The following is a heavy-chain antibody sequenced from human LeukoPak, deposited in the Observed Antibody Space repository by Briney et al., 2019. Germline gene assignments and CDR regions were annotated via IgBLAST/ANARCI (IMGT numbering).Heavy chain of an antibody. J-gene: IGHJ1*01. CDR1: GFTFSSFA. V-gene: IGHV3-23*01. Sequence: GGSLRLSCAASGFTFSSFAVSWVRQAPGKGLEWVSAMSGSGVNTYYADSVKGRFTISRDNAKNSLYLQMNSLRAEDTAVYYCARDLTSSSTAYFQHWGQGTLVTVSS. CDR3: ARDLTSSSTAYFQH. CDR2: MSGSGVNT. D-gene: IGHD6-6*01.